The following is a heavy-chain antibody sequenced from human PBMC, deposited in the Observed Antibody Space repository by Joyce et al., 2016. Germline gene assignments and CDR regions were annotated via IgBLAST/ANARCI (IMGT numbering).Heavy chain of an antibody. Sequence: QVQLVQSGAELRKPGSSVMVSCKASGVTFSDHAISWVRQAPGQGPEWMGGIVPIFGTPQYGQRFQDRVTITAYDSTSTVYLELSSLRSEDTAVYYCARGGKSYYESSGYYFDYWGQGTLVTVSS. CDR3: ARGGKSYYESSGYYFDY. J-gene: IGHJ4*02. V-gene: IGHV1-69*12. D-gene: IGHD3-22*01. CDR2: IVPIFGTP. CDR1: GVTFSDHA.